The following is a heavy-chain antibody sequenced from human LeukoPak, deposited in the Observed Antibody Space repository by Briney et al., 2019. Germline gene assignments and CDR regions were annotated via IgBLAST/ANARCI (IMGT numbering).Heavy chain of an antibody. Sequence: GESLKISCKDSGNSFTSYWIGWVRQMPGKGLEWMGIIYPGDSDTRYSPSFQGQVTISADKSISTAYLQWSSLKASDTAMYYCARQGRVYDILTGYYDYWGQGTLVTVSS. CDR3: ARQGRVYDILTGYYDY. D-gene: IGHD3-9*01. CDR1: GNSFTSYW. CDR2: IYPGDSDT. V-gene: IGHV5-51*01. J-gene: IGHJ4*02.